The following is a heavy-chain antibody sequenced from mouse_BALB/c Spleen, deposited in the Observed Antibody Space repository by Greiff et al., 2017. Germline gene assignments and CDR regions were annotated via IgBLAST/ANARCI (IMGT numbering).Heavy chain of an antibody. D-gene: IGHD2-10*02. V-gene: IGHV5-9-4*01. J-gene: IGHJ3*01. CDR3: ARVYGNYSAWFAY. Sequence: EVMLVESGGGLVKPGGSLKLSCAASGFTFSSYAMSWVRQSPEKRLEWVAEISSGGSYTYYPDTVTGRFTISRDNAKNTLYLEMSSLRSEDTAMYYCARVYGNYSAWFAYWGQGTLVTVSA. CDR1: GFTFSSYA. CDR2: ISSGGSYT.